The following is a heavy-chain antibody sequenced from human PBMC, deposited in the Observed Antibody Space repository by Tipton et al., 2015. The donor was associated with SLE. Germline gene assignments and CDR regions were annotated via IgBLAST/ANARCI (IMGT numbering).Heavy chain of an antibody. CDR2: ISDGGGT. J-gene: IGHJ6*02. D-gene: IGHD2-21*02. Sequence: LRLSCSVSGGSISSNYWIWIRQPPGKGLEWIGYISDGGGTNHNPSLKSRVTISVDPAKNQFSLRLTSVTAADTAMYYCARGMVTWRGAIVGVDVWGQGTTVNVSS. CDR3: ARGMVTWRGAIVGVDV. CDR1: GGSISSNY. V-gene: IGHV4-59*12.